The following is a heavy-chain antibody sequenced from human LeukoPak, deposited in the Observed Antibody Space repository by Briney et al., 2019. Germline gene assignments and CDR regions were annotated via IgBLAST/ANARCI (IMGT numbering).Heavy chain of an antibody. CDR1: GFTFSSYS. V-gene: IGHV3-21*01. CDR2: ISSSSSYI. J-gene: IGHJ4*02. Sequence: GGSLRLSCAASGFTFSSYSMNWVRQAPGKGLEWVSSISSSSSYIYYADSVKGRFTISRDNAKNSLYLQMNSLRAEDTAVYYCARGKRIQYSSSPYYFDYWGQGTLVTVSS. D-gene: IGHD6-13*01. CDR3: ARGKRIQYSSSPYYFDY.